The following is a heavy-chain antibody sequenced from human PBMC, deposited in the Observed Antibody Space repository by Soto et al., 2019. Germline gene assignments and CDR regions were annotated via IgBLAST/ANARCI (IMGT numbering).Heavy chain of an antibody. CDR3: AREGRGDYDSSGYYYYGMDV. D-gene: IGHD3-22*01. V-gene: IGHV3-30-3*01. CDR1: GFTFSSYA. J-gene: IGHJ6*02. CDR2: ISYDGSNK. Sequence: QVQLVESGGGVVQPGRSLRLSCAASGFTFSSYAMHWVRQAPGKGLEWVAVISYDGSNKYYADSVKGRFTISRDNSKNTLYLQMNSLRAEDTAVYYCAREGRGDYDSSGYYYYGMDVWGQGTTVTVSS.